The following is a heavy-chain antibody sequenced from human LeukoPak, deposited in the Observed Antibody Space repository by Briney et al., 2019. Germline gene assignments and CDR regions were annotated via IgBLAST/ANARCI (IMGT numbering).Heavy chain of an antibody. V-gene: IGHV1-69*13. D-gene: IGHD2-2*01. CDR1: GGTFSSYA. CDR3: ARSIGTRGYYYYYMDV. CDR2: IIPIFGTA. Sequence: SVKVSCKASGGTFSSYAISWVRQAPCQGLEWMGGIIPIFGTANYAQKFQGRVTITADESTSTAYMELSSLRSEDTAVYYCARSIGTRGYYYYYMDVWGKGTTVTVSS. J-gene: IGHJ6*03.